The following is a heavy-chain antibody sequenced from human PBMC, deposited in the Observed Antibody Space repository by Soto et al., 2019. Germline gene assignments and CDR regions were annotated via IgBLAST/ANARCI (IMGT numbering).Heavy chain of an antibody. D-gene: IGHD6-19*01. V-gene: IGHV3-74*01. CDR2: IHNDGSTT. CDR1: GFTFSSYW. CDR3: AKLPDIAVAGISWGNY. J-gene: IGHJ4*02. Sequence: PGGSLRLSCAASGFTFSSYWMHWVRQAPGKGLMWVSRIHNDGSTTRYADSVKGRFTISRDNAKNTLYLQMNSLRAEDTAVYYCAKLPDIAVAGISWGNYWGQGTLVTVSS.